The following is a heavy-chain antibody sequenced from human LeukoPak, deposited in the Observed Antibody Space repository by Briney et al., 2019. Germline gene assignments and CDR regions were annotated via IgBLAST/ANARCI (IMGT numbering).Heavy chain of an antibody. CDR2: IYTSGST. V-gene: IGHV4-61*02. J-gene: IGHJ4*02. D-gene: IGHD3-10*01. CDR1: GGSISSGSYY. CDR3: ASYGSGSHLFDY. Sequence: PSETLSLTCTVSGGSISSGSYYWSWIRQPAGKGLEWIGRIYTSGSTNYNPSLMSRVTISVNTSKDQFSLKLSSVTAADTAVYYCASYGSGSHLFDYWGQGTLVTVSS.